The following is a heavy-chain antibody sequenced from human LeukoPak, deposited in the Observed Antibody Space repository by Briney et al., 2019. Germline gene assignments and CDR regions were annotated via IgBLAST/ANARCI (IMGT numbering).Heavy chain of an antibody. D-gene: IGHD3-22*01. V-gene: IGHV4-39*07. CDR3: ARDLGYDSPWYFDY. CDR2: IYYSGST. J-gene: IGHJ4*02. Sequence: SETLSLTCTVSGGSISSSSYYWGWIRRPPGKGLEWIGSIYYSGSTYYNPSLKSRVTISVDTSKNQFSLKLSSVTAADTAVYYCARDLGYDSPWYFDYWGQGTLVTVSS. CDR1: GGSISSSSYY.